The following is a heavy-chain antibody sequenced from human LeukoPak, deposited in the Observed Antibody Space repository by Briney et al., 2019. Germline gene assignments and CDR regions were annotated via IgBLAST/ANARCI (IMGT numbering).Heavy chain of an antibody. CDR1: GFTFSSYA. Sequence: GGSLRLSCAASGFTFSSYAMSWVRQTPGKGLEWVSAISGSGGSTYYADSVKGRFTISRDNSKNTLYLQMNSLRAEDTAVYYCAKIVVVPAAQNRENNWFDPWGQGTLVTVSS. V-gene: IGHV3-23*01. D-gene: IGHD2-2*01. CDR3: AKIVVVPAAQNRENNWFDP. CDR2: ISGSGGST. J-gene: IGHJ5*02.